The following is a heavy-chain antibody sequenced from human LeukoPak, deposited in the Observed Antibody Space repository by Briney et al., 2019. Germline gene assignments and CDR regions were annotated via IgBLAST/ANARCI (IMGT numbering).Heavy chain of an antibody. Sequence: ASVKVSCKASGYTFTDYYVHWVRQAPGQGLEWMGVINRNSGGTHYAQKFQGRVAMTRDTSISTAYMELSRLTSDDTAVYYCARRLIGYYDSSGYYLDYYGMDVWGQGTTVTVSS. CDR2: INRNSGGT. D-gene: IGHD3-22*01. V-gene: IGHV1-2*02. CDR1: GYTFTDYY. CDR3: ARRLIGYYDSSGYYLDYYGMDV. J-gene: IGHJ6*02.